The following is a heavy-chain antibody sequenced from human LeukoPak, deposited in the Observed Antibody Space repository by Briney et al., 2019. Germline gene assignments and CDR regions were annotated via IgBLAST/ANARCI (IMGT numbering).Heavy chain of an antibody. CDR2: LNQDGGKK. CDR1: GFSFSSYW. D-gene: IGHD6-19*01. J-gene: IGHJ4*02. Sequence: GGSLRLSCAASGFSFSSYWMSWVRQAPGKGLEWVANLNQDGGKKYYVDSVKGRFTISRDNAKNSLYLQMNSLRAEDTAVYYCARDIAVAGDDYWGQGTLVTVSS. CDR3: ARDIAVAGDDY. V-gene: IGHV3-7*05.